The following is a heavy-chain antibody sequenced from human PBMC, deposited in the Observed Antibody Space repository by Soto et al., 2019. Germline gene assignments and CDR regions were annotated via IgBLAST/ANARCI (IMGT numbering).Heavy chain of an antibody. J-gene: IGHJ6*02. CDR3: AREWNDRDKYYALAV. CDR2: ISYYGGDE. V-gene: IGHV3-30-3*01. CDR1: GFTFSSFA. Sequence: QVQLVESGGGVVQPGRSLRLSCAASGFTFSSFAMHWVRQAPGKGLEWLAFISYYGGDEYYADSVKGRFTISRDNSQNTLYLQLNSLRGDDTAVYYCAREWNDRDKYYALAVWGLGTTVTVSS. D-gene: IGHD1-1*01.